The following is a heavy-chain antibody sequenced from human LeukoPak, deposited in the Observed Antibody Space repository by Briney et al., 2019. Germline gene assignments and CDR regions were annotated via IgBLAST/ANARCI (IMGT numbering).Heavy chain of an antibody. Sequence: PSETLSLTCTVSGDSISSGDYYWSWIRQPAGEGLEWIGRISSSGSTNYNPSLKSRVTISVDTSKNQFSLKLSSVTAADTAVYFCARGPYSYDSSGAFDIWGQGTIVTVSS. V-gene: IGHV4-61*02. CDR1: GDSISSGDYY. D-gene: IGHD3-22*01. CDR3: ARGPYSYDSSGAFDI. J-gene: IGHJ3*02. CDR2: ISSSGST.